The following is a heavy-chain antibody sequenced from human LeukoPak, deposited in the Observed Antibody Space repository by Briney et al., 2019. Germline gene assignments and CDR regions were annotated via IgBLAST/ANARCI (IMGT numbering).Heavy chain of an antibody. CDR3: ARMVTGRTSRRPIDY. V-gene: IGHV3-21*01. CDR2: ISSSSSYI. CDR1: GFTFSSYS. D-gene: IGHD1-20*01. Sequence: GGSLRLSCAASGFTFSSYSMNWVRQAPGKGLEWVSSISSSSSYIYHADSVKGRSTISRDNAKNSLYLQMNSLRAEDTAVYYCARMVTGRTSRRPIDYWGQGTLVTVSS. J-gene: IGHJ4*02.